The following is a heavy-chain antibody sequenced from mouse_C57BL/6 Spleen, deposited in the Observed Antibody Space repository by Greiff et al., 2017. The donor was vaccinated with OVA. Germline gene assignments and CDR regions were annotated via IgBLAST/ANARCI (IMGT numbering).Heavy chain of an antibody. V-gene: IGHV5-17*01. Sequence: EVQGVESGGGLVKPGGSLNLSCAASGFTFSDYGMHWVRQAPEKGLEWVAYISSGSSTIYYADTVKGRFTISRDNAKNTLFLQMTSLRSEDTAMYYCARSGFYAMDYWGQGTSVTVSS. J-gene: IGHJ4*01. D-gene: IGHD3-1*01. CDR2: ISSGSSTI. CDR1: GFTFSDYG. CDR3: ARSGFYAMDY.